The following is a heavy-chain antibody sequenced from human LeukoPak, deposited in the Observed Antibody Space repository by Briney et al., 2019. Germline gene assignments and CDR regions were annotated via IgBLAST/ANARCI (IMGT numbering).Heavy chain of an antibody. CDR1: GGSISGHY. D-gene: IGHD3-16*01. CDR3: ARHYVFVSGGSSFDY. Sequence: PSETLSLTCTVSGGSISGHYWSWIRQPPGKGLEWIGYIYSSGSTNYNPSLKSRITISLDTSKNQFSLNLNSVTAADTAVYYCARHYVFVSGGSSFDYWGQGTLVTVSS. J-gene: IGHJ4*02. V-gene: IGHV4-59*08. CDR2: IYSSGST.